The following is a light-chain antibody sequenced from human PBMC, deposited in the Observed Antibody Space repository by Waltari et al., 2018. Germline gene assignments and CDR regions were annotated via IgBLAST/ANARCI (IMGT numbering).Light chain of an antibody. CDR2: GAS. CDR1: QSVSSS. J-gene: IGKJ4*01. CDR3: LQRSNWPLT. Sequence: EIVMTQSPATLSLSPGERATLSCRASQSVSSSLAWYQQKPGQAPRLLIYGASSRATGIPDRFSGSGSGTDFTLTISSLAPEDVAVYYCLQRSNWPLTFGGVTKVEIK. V-gene: IGKV3-15*01.